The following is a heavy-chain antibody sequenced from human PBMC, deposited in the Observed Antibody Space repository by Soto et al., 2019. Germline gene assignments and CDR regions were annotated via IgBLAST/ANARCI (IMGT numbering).Heavy chain of an antibody. D-gene: IGHD3-10*01. CDR1: GFKFSIYS. V-gene: IGHV3-48*02. CDR3: ARSGEGHFDY. Sequence: EVQLVESGGALVQPGGSLRLSCVASGFKFSIYSMNWVRQAPGKGLEWSAYMTSDTKTIKYGDSVKGRFTISRDNAKNSVYLQMNNLGDEDTAVYYCARSGEGHFDYWGQGTVVTVSS. J-gene: IGHJ4*02. CDR2: MTSDTKTI.